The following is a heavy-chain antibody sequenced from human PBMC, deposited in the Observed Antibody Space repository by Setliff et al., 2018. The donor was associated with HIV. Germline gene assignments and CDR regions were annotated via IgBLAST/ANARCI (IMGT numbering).Heavy chain of an antibody. D-gene: IGHD2-15*01. V-gene: IGHV6-1*01. J-gene: IGHJ3*02. CDR1: GDSVSSSNRVA. CDR3: VRGNVSAFGI. Sequence: PSQTLSLTCAISGDSVSSSNRVAWNWIRQSPSRGLEWLGRTYYSSKWYIDYAMSVKGRIIINPDTSKNRFSLQLNSVTPEDTAVYYCVRGNVSAFGIWGQGTMVIVSS. CDR2: TYYSSKWYI.